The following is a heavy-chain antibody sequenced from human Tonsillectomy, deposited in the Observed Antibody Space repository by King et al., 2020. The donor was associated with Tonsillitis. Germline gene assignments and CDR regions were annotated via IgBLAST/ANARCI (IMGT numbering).Heavy chain of an antibody. D-gene: IGHD6-6*01. CDR1: GGSISSSSYY. Sequence: QLQESGPGLVKPSETLSLTCTVSGGSISSSSYYWGWIRQPPGKGLEWIGSIYYSGSTYYNPSLKSRVTISVDTSKNQFSLKLSSVTAADTAVYYCARRSSSSLNFDYWGQGTLVTVSS. CDR2: IYYSGST. CDR3: ARRSSSSLNFDY. J-gene: IGHJ4*02. V-gene: IGHV4-39*01.